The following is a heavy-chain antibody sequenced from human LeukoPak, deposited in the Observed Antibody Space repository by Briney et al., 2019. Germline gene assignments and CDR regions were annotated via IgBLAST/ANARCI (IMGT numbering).Heavy chain of an antibody. CDR2: ISSSSSVI. CDR3: ARGGAGRTEDDVFDI. J-gene: IGHJ3*02. CDR1: GFXFSSYS. D-gene: IGHD1-1*01. V-gene: IGHV3-21*01. Sequence: PGGSLRLSCAASGFXFSSYSINWVRQAPGKGQEWVSSISSSSSVIFYADSVKGRFTISRDNAKNSLYLQMNSLRAEDTAVYYCARGGAGRTEDDVFDIWGQGTMVTVSS.